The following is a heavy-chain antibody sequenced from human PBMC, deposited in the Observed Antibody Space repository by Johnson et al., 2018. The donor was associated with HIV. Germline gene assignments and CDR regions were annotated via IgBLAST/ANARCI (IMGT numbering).Heavy chain of an antibody. CDR3: ARERGYFGNPAFDI. J-gene: IGHJ3*02. Sequence: QMQLVESVGGVVQPGRSLRLSCAASGFTFSSYAMHWVRQAPGKGLEWVAVMSYDGSSKYYADSVKGRFTISRDNSKNTLYLQMNSLRTEDTAMYYCARERGYFGNPAFDIWGQGTMVTVSS. V-gene: IGHV3-30*04. D-gene: IGHD4-23*01. CDR2: MSYDGSSK. CDR1: GFTFSSYA.